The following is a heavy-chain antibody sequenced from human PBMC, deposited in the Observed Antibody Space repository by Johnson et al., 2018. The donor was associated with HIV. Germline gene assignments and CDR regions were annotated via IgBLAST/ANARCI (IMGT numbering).Heavy chain of an antibody. Sequence: EVQLVESGGDVVQPGRSLRLSCAASGFTFSTSAMHWVRQAPGKGLEWVSYISESGTTIYYADSVKGRFTISRDNSKNTLYLQMNSLRAEDTAVYYCASKIVVVPGGVGTFDIWGQGTMVTVSS. V-gene: IGHV3-48*01. D-gene: IGHD3-22*01. J-gene: IGHJ3*02. CDR2: ISESGTTI. CDR1: GFTFSTSA. CDR3: ASKIVVVPGGVGTFDI.